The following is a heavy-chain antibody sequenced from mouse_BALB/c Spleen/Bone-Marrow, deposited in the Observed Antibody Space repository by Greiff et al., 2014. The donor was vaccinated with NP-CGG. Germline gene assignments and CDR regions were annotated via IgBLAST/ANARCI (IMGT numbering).Heavy chain of an antibody. Sequence: EVKLMESGPELVKPGASVKMSCKASGYTFTSYVMHWVKQKPGQGLEWIGYINPYNDGTKYNEKFKGKATLTSDKSSSTAYMELSSLTSEDSAVYYCARDGNYVWYFDVWGAGTTVTVSS. V-gene: IGHV1-14*01. J-gene: IGHJ1*01. D-gene: IGHD2-1*01. CDR2: INPYNDGT. CDR3: ARDGNYVWYFDV. CDR1: GYTFTSYV.